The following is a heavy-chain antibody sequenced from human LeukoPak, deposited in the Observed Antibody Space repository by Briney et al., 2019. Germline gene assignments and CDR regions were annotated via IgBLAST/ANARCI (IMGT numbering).Heavy chain of an antibody. J-gene: IGHJ3*02. V-gene: IGHV4-59*08. CDR1: GGSISSYY. D-gene: IGHD3-9*01. CDR2: IYNSRTT. CDR3: ARRNILTEGEAFDT. Sequence: SETLSLTCTVSGGSISSYYWTWIRQPPGKGLEWIGFIYNSRTTNYNPSLRSRVTISVDTSKNQFSLKLNSVTAADTAVYYCARRNILTEGEAFDTWGLGTLVTVSS.